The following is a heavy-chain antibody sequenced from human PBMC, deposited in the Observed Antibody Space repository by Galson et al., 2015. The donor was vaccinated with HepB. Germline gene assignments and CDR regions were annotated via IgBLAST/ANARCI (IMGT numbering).Heavy chain of an antibody. CDR2: ISSSSSYI. Sequence: SLRLSCAASGFTFSSYSMNWVRQAPGKGLEWVSSISSSSSYIYYADSVKGRFTISRDNAKNSLYLQMNSLRAEDTAVYYCAHVWSITGTSGAYAFDIWGQGTMVTVSS. J-gene: IGHJ3*02. CDR3: AHVWSITGTSGAYAFDI. V-gene: IGHV3-21*01. D-gene: IGHD1-20*01. CDR1: GFTFSSYS.